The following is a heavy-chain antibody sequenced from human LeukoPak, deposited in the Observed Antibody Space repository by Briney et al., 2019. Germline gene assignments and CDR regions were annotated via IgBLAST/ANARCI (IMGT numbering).Heavy chain of an antibody. D-gene: IGHD3-16*01. CDR2: IYYSGST. CDR3: ARTGGRGRDYFDY. V-gene: IGHV4-31*03. Sequence: SETLSLTCTVSAGSISSGGYYWSWIRQHPGKGLEWIGYIYYSGSTYSNPSLKSRVTISVDTSKNQFSLKLSSVTAADTAVYYCARTGGRGRDYFDYWGQGTLVTVSS. CDR1: AGSISSGGYY. J-gene: IGHJ4*02.